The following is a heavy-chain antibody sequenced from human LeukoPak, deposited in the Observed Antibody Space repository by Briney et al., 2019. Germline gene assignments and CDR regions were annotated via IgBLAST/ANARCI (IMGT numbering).Heavy chain of an antibody. CDR3: ARAFSRYSGYDYAPGSIGY. D-gene: IGHD5-12*01. CDR2: INSDGSST. CDR1: GFTFSSYW. Sequence: PGGSLRLSCAASGFTFSSYWMSWVRQAPGKGLVWVSRINSDGSSTSYADSVKGRFTISRDNAKNTLYLQMNSLRAEDTAVYYCARAFSRYSGYDYAPGSIGYWGQGTLVTVSS. J-gene: IGHJ4*02. V-gene: IGHV3-74*01.